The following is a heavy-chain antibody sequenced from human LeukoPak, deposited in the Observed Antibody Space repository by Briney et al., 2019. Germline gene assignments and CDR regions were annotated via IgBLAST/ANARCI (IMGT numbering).Heavy chain of an antibody. CDR2: ISSSSSYI. J-gene: IGHJ4*02. Sequence: GGSLRLSRAASGFTFSSYSVNWVRQAPGKGLEWVSSISSSSSYIYYADSVKGRFTISRDNAKNSLYLQMNSLRAEDTAVYYCARVGRGYCSSTSCGPFDYWGQGTLVTVSS. V-gene: IGHV3-21*01. CDR3: ARVGRGYCSSTSCGPFDY. D-gene: IGHD2-2*01. CDR1: GFTFSSYS.